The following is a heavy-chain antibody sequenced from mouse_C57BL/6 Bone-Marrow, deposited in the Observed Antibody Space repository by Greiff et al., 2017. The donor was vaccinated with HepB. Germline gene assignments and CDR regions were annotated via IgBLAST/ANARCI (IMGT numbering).Heavy chain of an antibody. CDR2: IDPSDSYT. J-gene: IGHJ3*01. V-gene: IGHV1-50*01. Sequence: VQLQQPGAELVKPGASVKLSCKASGYPFTSYWMQWVKQRPGQGLEWIGEIDPSDSYTNYNQKFKGKATLTVDTSSSTAYMQLSSLTSEDSAVYYCAREGLRGFAYWGQGTLVTVSA. CDR1: GYPFTSYW. CDR3: AREGLRGFAY. D-gene: IGHD2-4*01.